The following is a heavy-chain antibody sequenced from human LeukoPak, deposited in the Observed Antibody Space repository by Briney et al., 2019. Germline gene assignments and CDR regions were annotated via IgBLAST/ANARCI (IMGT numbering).Heavy chain of an antibody. D-gene: IGHD6-13*01. CDR3: ARAGYSSSWLTFDY. J-gene: IGHJ4*02. Sequence: PSETLSLTCTVSGGSICSYYWTWIRQPPGKGLEWIGYIYYSGSTNYNPSLKSRVTISVDTSKNQFSLKLSSVTAADTAVYYCARAGYSSSWLTFDYWGQGTLVTVSS. CDR2: IYYSGST. CDR1: GGSICSYY. V-gene: IGHV4-59*01.